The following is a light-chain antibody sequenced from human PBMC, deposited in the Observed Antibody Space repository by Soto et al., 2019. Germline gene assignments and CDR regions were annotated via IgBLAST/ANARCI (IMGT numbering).Light chain of an antibody. CDR2: ATS. J-gene: IGKJ5*01. CDR1: QSIGNY. V-gene: IGKV3-20*01. CDR3: QQYSSLWT. Sequence: VVLTQSPATLSLSPGEGATLSCRASQSIGNYLAWYQQKPGQAPRLLIYATSSRATGIPDRFSGSGSGTDFTLSISRLEPEDFAVYYCQQYSSLWTFGQGTRLEIK.